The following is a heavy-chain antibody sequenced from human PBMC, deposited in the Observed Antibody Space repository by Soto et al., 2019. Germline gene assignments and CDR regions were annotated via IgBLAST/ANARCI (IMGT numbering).Heavy chain of an antibody. CDR3: APPGGSADY. Sequence: GGSLRLSCVVSGFTFSRYAMSWVRQAPGKGLEWVSAISGSGGRTYYADAVKGRFTISRDNSKNTLYLQMNSLRAEDTAVYYCAPPGGSADYWGQGTLVTVSS. CDR2: ISGSGGRT. V-gene: IGHV3-23*01. CDR1: GFTFSRYA. J-gene: IGHJ4*02. D-gene: IGHD3-16*01.